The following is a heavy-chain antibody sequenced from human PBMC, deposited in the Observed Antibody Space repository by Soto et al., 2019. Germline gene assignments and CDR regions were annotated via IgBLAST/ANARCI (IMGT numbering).Heavy chain of an antibody. D-gene: IGHD2-2*01. V-gene: IGHV4-30-2*01. CDR2: IYHSGST. J-gene: IGHJ4*02. Sequence: QLQLQESGSGLVKPSQTLSLTCAVSGGSISSGGYSWSWIRQPPGKGLEWIGYIYHSGSTYYNPTLXSXFPISVDRSQHQFSLTLSSVTAADTAVYYCASVPGYWGQGTLVTVSS. CDR1: GGSISSGGYS. CDR3: ASVPGY.